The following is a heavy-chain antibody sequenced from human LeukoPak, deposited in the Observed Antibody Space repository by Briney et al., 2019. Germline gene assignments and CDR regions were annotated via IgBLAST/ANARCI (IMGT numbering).Heavy chain of an antibody. Sequence: ASVKVSCKASGYTFTSYAMHWVRQAPGQRLEWMGWINAGNGNTKYSQKFQGRVTITRDTSASTAYMELSSLRSEDTAVYYCARHPDRAAAGTGFDYWGQGTLATVSS. J-gene: IGHJ4*02. CDR3: ARHPDRAAAGTGFDY. V-gene: IGHV1-3*01. CDR1: GYTFTSYA. D-gene: IGHD6-13*01. CDR2: INAGNGNT.